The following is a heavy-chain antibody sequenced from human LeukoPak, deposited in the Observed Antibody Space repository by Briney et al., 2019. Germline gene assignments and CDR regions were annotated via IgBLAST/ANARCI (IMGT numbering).Heavy chain of an antibody. J-gene: IGHJ1*01. CDR3: AKDDDWGRYKH. CDR2: INPNSGGT. CDR1: GYTFSGYY. D-gene: IGHD3-16*01. Sequence: ASVKVSCKASGYTFSGYYMHWVRQAPGQGLEWVGWINPNSGGTNYAQKFQGRVTMTRDTSISTAYMELSRLLSGDTAMYYCAKDDDWGRYKHWGQGTLVTVSS. V-gene: IGHV1-2*02.